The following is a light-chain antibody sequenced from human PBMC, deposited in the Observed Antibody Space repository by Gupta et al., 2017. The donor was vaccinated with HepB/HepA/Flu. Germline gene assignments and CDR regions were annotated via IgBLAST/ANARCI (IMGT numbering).Light chain of an antibody. Sequence: HSVLTQPPSVSAAPGQRVNLPCTGSSSNIGAAYDVHWYHQVPGTAPKLLIYANNNRPSGVSDRFSGSKSGTSASLAITGLQAEDEAVYYCQSYDTSLTSWVFGGGTKLTVL. V-gene: IGLV1-40*01. CDR3: QSYDTSLTSWV. J-gene: IGLJ3*02. CDR1: SSNIGAAYD. CDR2: ANN.